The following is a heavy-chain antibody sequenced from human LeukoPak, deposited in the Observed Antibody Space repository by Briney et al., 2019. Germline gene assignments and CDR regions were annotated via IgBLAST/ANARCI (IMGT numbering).Heavy chain of an antibody. V-gene: IGHV4-34*01. J-gene: IGHJ3*02. CDR1: GGSFSGYY. CDR3: ARWASSYNYYDSSGRYLGAFDI. D-gene: IGHD3-22*01. Sequence: PSETLSLTCAVYGGSFSGYYWSWIRQPPGKGLEWIGEINHSRSTNYNPSLKSRVTISVDTSKNQFSLKLSSVTAADTAVYYCARWASSYNYYDSSGRYLGAFDIWGQGTMVTVSS. CDR2: INHSRST.